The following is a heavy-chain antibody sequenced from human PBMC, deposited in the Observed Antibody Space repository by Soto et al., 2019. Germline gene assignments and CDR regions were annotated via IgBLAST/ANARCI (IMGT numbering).Heavy chain of an antibody. CDR3: AHHVSYSAWDVGWFDS. Sequence: QITLKESGPTLVEPTQTLTLTCSFSGFSLTNSGVGVGWFRQAPGKALECLGIIYWDNDRRYNPSLKTRLTITKETSKNQVVLSMTYMEPVDTGTYYGAHHVSYSAWDVGWFDSWGQGTPVTVS. V-gene: IGHV2-5*02. CDR1: GFSLTNSGVG. CDR2: IYWDNDR. J-gene: IGHJ5*01. D-gene: IGHD2-15*01.